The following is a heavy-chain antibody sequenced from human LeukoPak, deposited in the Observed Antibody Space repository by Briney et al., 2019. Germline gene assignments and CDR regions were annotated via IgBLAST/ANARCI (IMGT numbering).Heavy chain of an antibody. D-gene: IGHD3-16*01. Sequence: ASVKVSCKASGYSLSDNYLDWVRQAPGQRLEWMAWINPRNGETKFAPRFQGRVTLTRDTSITTAYMELSRLRPDDTAVYYCARSQFRTTNSGAWGFQPWGQGTLVTVSS. CDR1: GYSLSDNY. CDR2: INPRNGET. V-gene: IGHV1-2*02. J-gene: IGHJ1*01. CDR3: ARSQFRTTNSGAWGFQP.